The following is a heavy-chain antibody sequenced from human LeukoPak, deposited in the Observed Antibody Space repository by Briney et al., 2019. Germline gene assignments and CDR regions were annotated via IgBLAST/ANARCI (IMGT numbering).Heavy chain of an antibody. CDR1: GFTFSSYA. V-gene: IGHV3-30*04. CDR3: AKDAGLWGTDY. J-gene: IGHJ4*02. D-gene: IGHD3-16*01. Sequence: PGGSLRLSCAASGFTFSSYAMHWVRQAPGKGLEWVAVISYDGSNKYYADSVKGRFTISRDNSKNTLYLQMNSLRAEDTAVYYCAKDAGLWGTDYWGQGALVTVSS. CDR2: ISYDGSNK.